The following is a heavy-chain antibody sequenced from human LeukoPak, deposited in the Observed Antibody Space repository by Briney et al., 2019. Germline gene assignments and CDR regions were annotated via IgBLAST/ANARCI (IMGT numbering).Heavy chain of an antibody. CDR2: ISAYNGNT. CDR3: ASNYDSSGYYYNYFDY. Sequence: ASVKFSCKASGYTFTSYGISWVRQAPGQGLEWMGWISAYNGNTNYAQKLQGRVTMTTDTSTSTAYMELRSLRSDDTAVYYCASNYDSSGYYYNYFDYWGQGTLVTVFS. CDR1: GYTFTSYG. J-gene: IGHJ4*02. D-gene: IGHD3-22*01. V-gene: IGHV1-18*01.